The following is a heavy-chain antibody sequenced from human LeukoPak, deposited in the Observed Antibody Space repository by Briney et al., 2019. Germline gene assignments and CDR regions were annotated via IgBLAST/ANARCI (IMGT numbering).Heavy chain of an antibody. V-gene: IGHV4-59*07. CDR3: ARGVASSGWYDGHWFDP. J-gene: IGHJ5*02. CDR1: GGSISSYY. D-gene: IGHD6-19*01. CDR2: IYYSGST. Sequence: SDNLSLTCTVSGGSISSYYWSWIRQPPGKGLEWIGYIYYSGSTNYNPPLKSRVTISVDMSKNQFALKLSSVTAAETAVYYWARGVASSGWYDGHWFDPWGQGTLVTVSS.